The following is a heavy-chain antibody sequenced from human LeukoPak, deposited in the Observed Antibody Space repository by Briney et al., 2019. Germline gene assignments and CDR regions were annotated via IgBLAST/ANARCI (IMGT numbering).Heavy chain of an antibody. CDR3: ARESRTYYDILTGYYPYYYYYYMDV. CDR1: GYTFTNYG. J-gene: IGHJ6*03. V-gene: IGHV1-18*01. CDR2: ISAYNGNT. Sequence: ASVKVSCKASGYTFTNYGISWVRQAPGQGLEWMGWISAYNGNTHYAQNLQGRVTMTTDTSTSTAYMELKSLRSDDTAVYYCARESRTYYDILTGYYPYYYYYYMDVWGKGTTVTISS. D-gene: IGHD3-9*01.